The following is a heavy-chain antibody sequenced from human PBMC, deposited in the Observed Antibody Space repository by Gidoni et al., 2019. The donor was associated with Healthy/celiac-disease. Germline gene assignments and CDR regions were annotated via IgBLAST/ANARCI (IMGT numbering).Heavy chain of an antibody. Sequence: QITLKESGPTLVKPTQTLTLTGTFSGISRSTSGVGVGWIRQPPGKALEWLALIYWNDDKRYSPSLKSRLPITTDTSKNQLVLTMTNMDPVDTATYSCATNVDTAMVYYFDYWGQGTLVTVSS. D-gene: IGHD5-18*01. J-gene: IGHJ4*02. CDR3: ATNVDTAMVYYFDY. V-gene: IGHV2-5*01. CDR2: IYWNDDK. CDR1: GISRSTSGVG.